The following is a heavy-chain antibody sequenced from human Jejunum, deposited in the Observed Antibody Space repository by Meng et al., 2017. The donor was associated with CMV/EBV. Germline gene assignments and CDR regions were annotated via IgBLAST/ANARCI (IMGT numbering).Heavy chain of an antibody. CDR3: ARGLTGAATAY. D-gene: IGHD1-20*01. V-gene: IGHV3-30-3*01. J-gene: IGHJ4*02. CDR1: GFTFSAYV. CDR2: SSYDGSSK. Sequence: AASGFTFSAYVLHWVRQAPGRGLEWVATSSYDGSSKYYADFVKGRFSISRDNSKNTMFLQMDSLRLDDTAVYYCARGLTGAATAYWGQGTLVTVSS.